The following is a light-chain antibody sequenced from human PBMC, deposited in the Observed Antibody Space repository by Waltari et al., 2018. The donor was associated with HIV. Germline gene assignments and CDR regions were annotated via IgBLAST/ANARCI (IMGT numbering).Light chain of an antibody. CDR2: RNN. J-gene: IGLJ3*02. V-gene: IGLV1-47*01. CDR1: SPNIGSNY. CDR3: AAWDNSLSAPV. Sequence: QSVLTQPPSASGTPGQRVTISCSGSSPNIGSNYVYWYQPPPGTAPKLLIYRNNQRPSGVPDRVSGSKSGTSASLAISGLRSEDEADYYCAAWDNSLSAPVFGGGTKLTVL.